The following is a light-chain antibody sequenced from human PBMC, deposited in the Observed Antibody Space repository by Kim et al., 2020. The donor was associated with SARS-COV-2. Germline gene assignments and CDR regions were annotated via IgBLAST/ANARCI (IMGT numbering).Light chain of an antibody. V-gene: IGKV1-17*01. CDR3: LQHNTYPIT. CDR2: GAS. CDR1: HDIRND. Sequence: ASVGARVTITCRASHDIRNDLGWYQQNPGRAPKRLIYGASSLQSGVPSRFSGSGSGTEFTLTISSLQPEDFATYFCLQHNTYPITFGQGTRLEIK. J-gene: IGKJ5*01.